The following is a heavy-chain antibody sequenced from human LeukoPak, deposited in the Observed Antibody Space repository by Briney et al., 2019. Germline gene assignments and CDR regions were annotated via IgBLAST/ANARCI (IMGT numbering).Heavy chain of an antibody. CDR3: TRKMVGSSIDY. J-gene: IGHJ4*02. CDR1: GFTFGDYA. CDR2: IRSKAYSGTA. V-gene: IGHV3-49*04. D-gene: IGHD1-26*01. Sequence: GSLRLSCTASGFTFGDYAMSWVRQAPGKGLEWVGLIRSKAYSGTAEYAASVKGRFTISRDDSESVAYLQMNSLKIEDTAVYYCTRKMVGSSIDYWGQGTLVTVSS.